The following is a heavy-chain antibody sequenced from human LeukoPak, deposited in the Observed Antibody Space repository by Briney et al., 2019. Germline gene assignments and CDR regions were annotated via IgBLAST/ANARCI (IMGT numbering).Heavy chain of an antibody. D-gene: IGHD5-24*01. J-gene: IGHJ4*02. CDR2: ISSSGSTI. Sequence: PGGSLRLSCAASGFTFSDYYMSWIRQAPGKGLEWVSYISSSGSTIYYADSVKGRFTISRDNAKNSLYLQMNSLRAEDTAVYYCARARDGYNWDNVFDYWGQGTLVTVSS. CDR1: GFTFSDYY. V-gene: IGHV3-11*01. CDR3: ARARDGYNWDNVFDY.